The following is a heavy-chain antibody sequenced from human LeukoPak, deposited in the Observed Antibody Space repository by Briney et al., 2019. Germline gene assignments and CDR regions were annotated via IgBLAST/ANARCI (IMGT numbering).Heavy chain of an antibody. J-gene: IGHJ4*02. Sequence: SETLSLTCTVSGGSISSYYWSWIRQPAGKGLEWIAHIYTSGSTNYNPSLKSRVTMSVDTSKNQFSLKLSSVTAADTAVYYCARGVYDSSGYLFDDWGQGTLVTVSS. CDR1: GGSISSYY. D-gene: IGHD3-22*01. CDR2: IYTSGST. V-gene: IGHV4-4*07. CDR3: ARGVYDSSGYLFDD.